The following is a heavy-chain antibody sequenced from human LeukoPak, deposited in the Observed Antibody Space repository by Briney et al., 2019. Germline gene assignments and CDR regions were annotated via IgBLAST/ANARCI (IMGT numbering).Heavy chain of an antibody. Sequence: GGSLRLSCAASGFTVSSNYMSWVRQAPGKGLEWVSVIYSGGSTYYADSVKGRFTISRDNSKNTLYLQMNSLRAEDTAVYYCARDREFGGYYYFDYWGQGTLVTVSS. D-gene: IGHD3-16*01. V-gene: IGHV3-53*01. CDR2: IYSGGST. CDR1: GFTVSSNY. J-gene: IGHJ4*02. CDR3: ARDREFGGYYYFDY.